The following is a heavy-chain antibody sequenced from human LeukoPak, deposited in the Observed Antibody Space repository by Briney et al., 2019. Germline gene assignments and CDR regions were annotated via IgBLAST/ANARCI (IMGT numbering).Heavy chain of an antibody. CDR2: IIPIFGTA. CDR1: GGTFSSYA. V-gene: IGHV1-69*05. CDR3: ARDMIVERDVAFDI. J-gene: IGHJ3*02. Sequence: ASVKVSCKASGGTFSSYAISWVRQAPGQGLEWMGGIIPIFGTANYAQKFQGRVTITTDESTSTAYMELSSLRSEDTAVYYCARDMIVERDVAFDIWGQGTMVTVSS. D-gene: IGHD3-22*01.